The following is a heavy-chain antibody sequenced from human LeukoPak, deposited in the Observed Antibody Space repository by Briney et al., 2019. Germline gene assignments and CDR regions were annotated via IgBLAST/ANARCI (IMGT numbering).Heavy chain of an antibody. Sequence: ASVKVSCKASGYTFTAYAIHWVRQAPGQGLEWMGRINPKSGGTNYAQKFQGRVTMTTDTSISTGYMELSGLTSDDTAVYYCARSSSTSCCGFDYWGQGTLVTVSS. V-gene: IGHV1-2*02. J-gene: IGHJ4*02. D-gene: IGHD2-2*01. CDR3: ARSSSTSCCGFDY. CDR1: GYTFTAYA. CDR2: INPKSGGT.